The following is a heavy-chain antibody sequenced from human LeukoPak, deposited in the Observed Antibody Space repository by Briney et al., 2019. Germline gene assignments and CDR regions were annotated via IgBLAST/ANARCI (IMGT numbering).Heavy chain of an antibody. V-gene: IGHV4-59*01. CDR1: GGSISSYY. CDR2: IYYSGST. CDR3: ARGDGTDFDY. Sequence: PSETLSPTCTVSGGSISSYYWSWIRQPPGKGLEWIGCIYYSGSTNYNPSLKSRVTISVDTSKNQFSLKLSSVTAADTAVYYCARGDGTDFDYWGQGTLVTVSS. J-gene: IGHJ4*02. D-gene: IGHD5-24*01.